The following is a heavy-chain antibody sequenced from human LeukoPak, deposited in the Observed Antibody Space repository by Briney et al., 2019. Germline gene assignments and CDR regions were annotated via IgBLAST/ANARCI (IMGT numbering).Heavy chain of an antibody. CDR2: IIPIFGTA. V-gene: IGHV1-69*05. CDR1: GGTFSSYA. J-gene: IGHJ6*02. CDR3: ARTHSSGWPYYYYGMDV. D-gene: IGHD6-19*01. Sequence: ASVKVSCKASGGTFSSYAISWVRQAPGQGLEWMGGIIPIFGTANYAQKLQGRVTMTTDTSTSTAYMELRSLRSDDTAVYYCARTHSSGWPYYYYGMDVWGQGTTVTVSS.